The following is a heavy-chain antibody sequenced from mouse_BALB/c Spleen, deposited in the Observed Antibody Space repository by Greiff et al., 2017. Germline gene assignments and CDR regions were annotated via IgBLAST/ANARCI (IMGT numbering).Heavy chain of an antibody. Sequence: DVQLVESGGGLVQPGGSRKLSCAASGFTFSSFGMHWVRQAPEKGLEWVAYISSGSSTIYYADTVKGRFTISRDNPKNTLFLQMTSLRSEDTAMYYCARYGNYAHWYFDVWGAGTTVTVSS. CDR1: GFTFSSFG. CDR3: ARYGNYAHWYFDV. D-gene: IGHD2-10*02. CDR2: ISSGSSTI. J-gene: IGHJ1*01. V-gene: IGHV5-17*02.